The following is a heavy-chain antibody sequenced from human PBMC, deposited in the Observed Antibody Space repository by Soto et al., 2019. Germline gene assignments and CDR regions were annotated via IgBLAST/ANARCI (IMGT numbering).Heavy chain of an antibody. J-gene: IGHJ6*03. V-gene: IGHV3-23*01. CDR2: ISGSGEST. Sequence: GGSLRLSCEASGFIFSNYALSWVRPAPGKGLEWVSGISGSGESTYHADSVKGRFTISRDDSKNTLYLQMNSLTVDDTAVYYCAKAYSSGSDYYYNMDVWGKGTTVTVSS. CDR3: AKAYSSGSDYYYNMDV. CDR1: GFIFSNYA. D-gene: IGHD6-25*01.